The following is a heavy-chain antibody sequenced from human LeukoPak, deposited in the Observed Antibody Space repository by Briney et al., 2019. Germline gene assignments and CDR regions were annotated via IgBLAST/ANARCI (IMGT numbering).Heavy chain of an antibody. J-gene: IGHJ4*02. Sequence: PSETLPLTCTVSGGFISSSSDYWGWIRQPPGKGLEWIGTISYSGSTYYNPSLKSRVSISVDTSKNQFSLKVYSVTAADTAVYHCARHWFHCSIAGCYYDSWGQGTLVTVSS. CDR1: GGFISSSSDY. D-gene: IGHD2-2*01. V-gene: IGHV4-39*01. CDR2: ISYSGST. CDR3: ARHWFHCSIAGCYYDS.